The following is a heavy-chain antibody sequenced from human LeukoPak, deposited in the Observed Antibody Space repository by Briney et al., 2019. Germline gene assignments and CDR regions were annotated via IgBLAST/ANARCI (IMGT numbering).Heavy chain of an antibody. CDR3: AKEPRRD. V-gene: IGHV3-21*01. CDR1: GFRFDEYG. J-gene: IGHJ4*02. Sequence: GGSLRLSCAASGFRFDEYGMSWVRQAPGKGPEWVSSITSGSSYIYYADSVKGRFTISRDNSKNTLYLQMNSLSAEDTAVYYCAKEPRRDWGQGTLVTVSS. CDR2: ITSGSSYI.